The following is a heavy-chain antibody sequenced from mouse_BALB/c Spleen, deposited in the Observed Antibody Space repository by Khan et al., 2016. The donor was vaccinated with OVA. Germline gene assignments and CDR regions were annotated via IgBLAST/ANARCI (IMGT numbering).Heavy chain of an antibody. D-gene: IGHD2-10*01. CDR1: GYSFTGYF. CDR2: INPYNGDT. V-gene: IGHV1-20*02. Sequence: VQLKESGPELVKPGASVKISCKASGYSFTGYFMNWVMQSHGKSLEWIGRINPYNGDTFYNQKFKGKATLTVDKSSSTAHMELRSLASEDSAVYYCARSPYYGNYFDDWGQGTTLTVSS. J-gene: IGHJ2*01. CDR3: ARSPYYGNYFDD.